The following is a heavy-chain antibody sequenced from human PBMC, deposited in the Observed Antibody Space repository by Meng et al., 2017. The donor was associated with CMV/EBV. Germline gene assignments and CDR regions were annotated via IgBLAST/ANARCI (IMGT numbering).Heavy chain of an antibody. V-gene: IGHV1-18*01. CDR3: AAYPQTMVRGVALWGAFDY. J-gene: IGHJ4*02. CDR1: GYTFHSYG. Sequence: QGQLVVSGSEVNKPGASVKVACKASGYTFHSYGNSWVRQAPGQGLEWMGWISAYNGNTNYAQKLQGRVTMNTDTSTSTVYMELRSLRSDDTAVYYCAAYPQTMVRGVALWGAFDYWGQGTLVTVSS. D-gene: IGHD3-10*01. CDR2: ISAYNGNT.